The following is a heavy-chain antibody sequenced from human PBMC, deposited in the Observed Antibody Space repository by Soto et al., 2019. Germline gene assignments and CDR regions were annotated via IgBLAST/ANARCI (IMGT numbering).Heavy chain of an antibody. Sequence: SETLSLTCAVYGGSFSVYYWSWIRQPPGKGLEWIGEINHSGSTNYNPSLKSRVTISVDTSKNQFSLKLSSVTAADTAVYYCARIPYSSGWYGLAFDIWGQGTMVTVSS. V-gene: IGHV4-34*01. J-gene: IGHJ3*02. CDR1: GGSFSVYY. D-gene: IGHD6-19*01. CDR3: ARIPYSSGWYGLAFDI. CDR2: INHSGST.